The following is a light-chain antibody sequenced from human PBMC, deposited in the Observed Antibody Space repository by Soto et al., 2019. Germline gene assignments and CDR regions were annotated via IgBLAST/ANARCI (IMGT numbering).Light chain of an antibody. V-gene: IGKV3-15*01. CDR2: GAS. Sequence: EIVMTQSPATLSVSPGERATLSCRASQSISANLAWYQQRPGQAPRLLIYGASTRATGISARFSGSGSGTDFTLTISSLEPDDFGVYYCQQRYNWPPLTFGGGTKVDIK. CDR3: QQRYNWPPLT. J-gene: IGKJ4*01. CDR1: QSISAN.